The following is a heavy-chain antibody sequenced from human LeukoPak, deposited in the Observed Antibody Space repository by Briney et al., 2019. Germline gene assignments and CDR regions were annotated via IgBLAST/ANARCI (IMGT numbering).Heavy chain of an antibody. J-gene: IGHJ4*02. Sequence: GGPLTFSGAASGFTFSDYAMSWVRQAPGKGLEWVSTASYYVGKQYHADSVRGRFTVSRDNSRNTVSLQMSSLRVEDTGIYYCARAGIGADGAGYLCEYWGQGTLVTVSS. D-gene: IGHD3-10*01. CDR1: GFTFSDYA. CDR2: ASYYVGKQ. V-gene: IGHV3-23*01. CDR3: ARAGIGADGAGYLCEY.